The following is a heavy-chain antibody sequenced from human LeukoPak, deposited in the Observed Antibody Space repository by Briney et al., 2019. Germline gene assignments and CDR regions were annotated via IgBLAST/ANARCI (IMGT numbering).Heavy chain of an antibody. J-gene: IGHJ3*02. CDR3: ARGGGDASRYDAFDI. CDR1: GYTFTSYD. V-gene: IGHV1-8*03. D-gene: IGHD4-17*01. Sequence: ASVKVSCKASGYTFTSYDINWVRQATGQGLEWMGWMNPNSGNTGYAQKFQGRGTITRNTSISTAYMYLSSLRSEDTAVYYCARGGGDASRYDAFDIWGQGTMVTVSS. CDR2: MNPNSGNT.